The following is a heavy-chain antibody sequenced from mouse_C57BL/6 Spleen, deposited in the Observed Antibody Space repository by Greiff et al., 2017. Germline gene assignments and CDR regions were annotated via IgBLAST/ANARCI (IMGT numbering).Heavy chain of an antibody. V-gene: IGHV1-76*01. Sequence: QVQLQQSGAELVRPGASVKLSCKASGYTFTDYYINWVKQRPGQGLEWIARIYPGSGNTYYNEKFKGKATLTAEKSSSTAYMQLSSLTSEDSAVYCCARTSAVYLDYWGQGTTLTVSS. CDR1: GYTFTDYY. D-gene: IGHD3-3*01. CDR2: IYPGSGNT. CDR3: ARTSAVYLDY. J-gene: IGHJ2*01.